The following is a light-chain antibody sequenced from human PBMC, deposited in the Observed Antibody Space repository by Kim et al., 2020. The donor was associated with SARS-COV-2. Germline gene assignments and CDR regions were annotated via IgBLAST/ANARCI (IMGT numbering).Light chain of an antibody. CDR3: ETWDDSLNGPV. J-gene: IGLJ3*02. CDR2: RND. Sequence: QPVLTQPPSASGTPGQRVTISCSGVRSNVGRNYVYWFQYLPGAAPKVLIERNDQRPSGVPARFSGSKSGTSASLAINGLQPEDDADYYCETWDDSLNGPVFGGGTQLTVL. V-gene: IGLV1-44*01. CDR1: RSNVGRNY.